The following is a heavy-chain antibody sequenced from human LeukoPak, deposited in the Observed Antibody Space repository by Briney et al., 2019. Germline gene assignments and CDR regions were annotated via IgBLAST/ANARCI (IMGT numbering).Heavy chain of an antibody. D-gene: IGHD3-3*01. V-gene: IGHV1-2*02. CDR3: ATSGGTSGPELDY. J-gene: IGHJ4*02. CDR1: GYTFTGYY. Sequence: ASVKVSCKASGYTFTGYYMHWVRQAPGRGLEWMGWINPNSGGTNYAQKFQGRVTMTRDTSISTAYMEVSRMTSDDTAVYYCATSGGTSGPELDYWGQGTLVTVSS. CDR2: INPNSGGT.